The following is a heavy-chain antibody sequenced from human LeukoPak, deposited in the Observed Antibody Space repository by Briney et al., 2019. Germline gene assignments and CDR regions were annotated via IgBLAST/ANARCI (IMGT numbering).Heavy chain of an antibody. D-gene: IGHD6-19*01. CDR3: ARDPPYKEIAVSRSDY. Sequence: ASVKVSCKASGYTFTSYGISWVRQAPGQGLEWMGWINAYNGNTNYAQKLQGRVTMTTDTSTSTAYMELRSLRSDDTAVYYCARDPPYKEIAVSRSDYWGQGTLVTVSS. J-gene: IGHJ4*02. CDR1: GYTFTSYG. V-gene: IGHV1-18*01. CDR2: INAYNGNT.